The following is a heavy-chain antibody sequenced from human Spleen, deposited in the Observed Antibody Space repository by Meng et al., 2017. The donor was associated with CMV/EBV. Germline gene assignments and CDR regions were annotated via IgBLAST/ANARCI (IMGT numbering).Heavy chain of an antibody. Sequence: GGSLRLSCAASGFTFDDYAMHWVRQAPGKGLEWVSGISWNSGSIGYADSVKGRFTISRDNAKNSLYLQMNSLRAEDTALYYCAKGREYQLLYGSDYWGQGTLVTVSS. CDR3: AKGREYQLLYGSDY. D-gene: IGHD2-2*02. CDR2: ISWNSGSI. J-gene: IGHJ4*02. CDR1: GFTFDDYA. V-gene: IGHV3-9*01.